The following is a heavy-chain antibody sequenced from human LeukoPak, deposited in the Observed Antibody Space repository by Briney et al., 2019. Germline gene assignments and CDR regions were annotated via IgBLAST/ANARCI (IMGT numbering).Heavy chain of an antibody. D-gene: IGHD3-9*01. J-gene: IGHJ4*02. CDR3: ARGPLTGILDY. CDR2: IYYSGST. Sequence: SQTLSLTCTVSGGSISSGDYYWSWIRQPPGKGLEWIGYIYYSGSTYYNPSLKSRVTISVDTSKNQFSLKRSSVTAADTAVYYCARGPLTGILDYWGQGTLVTVSS. V-gene: IGHV4-30-4*01. CDR1: GGSISSGDYY.